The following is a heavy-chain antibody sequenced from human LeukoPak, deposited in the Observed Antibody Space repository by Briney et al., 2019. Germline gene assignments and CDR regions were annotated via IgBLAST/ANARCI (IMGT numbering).Heavy chain of an antibody. Sequence: SETLSLTCTVSVGSISGSTFYCAWVRQPPGKGLGWLVNIHYTVTTYYNPSLKSRVTISVDTSKNQFSLKVNSVAAADTAVYHCARLSPAAGPWYFDYWGQGTLVTVSS. CDR3: ARLSPAAGPWYFDY. CDR1: VGSISGSTFY. J-gene: IGHJ4*02. V-gene: IGHV4-39*01. CDR2: IHYTVTT. D-gene: IGHD6-13*01.